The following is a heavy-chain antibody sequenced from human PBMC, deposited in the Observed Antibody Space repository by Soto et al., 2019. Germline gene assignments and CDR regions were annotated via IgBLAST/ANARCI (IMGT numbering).Heavy chain of an antibody. Sequence: SETLSLTCSVSGGSINSYWWSWIRQPAGKGLEWIGRVYSSGTTDYNPSLNSRATMSVETSKNQFSLRLTSVTAADTAVYYCARDIGSYAYAEGYWGQGIQVTVSS. CDR1: GGSINSYW. CDR2: VYSSGTT. D-gene: IGHD2-2*01. J-gene: IGHJ4*02. V-gene: IGHV4-4*07. CDR3: ARDIGSYAYAEGY.